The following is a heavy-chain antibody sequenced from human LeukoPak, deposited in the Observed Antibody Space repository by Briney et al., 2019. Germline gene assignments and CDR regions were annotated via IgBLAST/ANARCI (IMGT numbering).Heavy chain of an antibody. D-gene: IGHD3-22*01. CDR3: ARVPQYYYDSSGPIRVGAFDI. Sequence: ASVKVSCKASGYTFTSYYMHWVRQAPGQGLEWMGIINPSGGSTSYAQKFQGRVTMTRDMSTSTVYMELSSLRSEDTAVYYCARVPQYYYDSSGPIRVGAFDIWGQGTMVTVSS. CDR2: INPSGGST. CDR1: GYTFTSYY. V-gene: IGHV1-46*01. J-gene: IGHJ3*02.